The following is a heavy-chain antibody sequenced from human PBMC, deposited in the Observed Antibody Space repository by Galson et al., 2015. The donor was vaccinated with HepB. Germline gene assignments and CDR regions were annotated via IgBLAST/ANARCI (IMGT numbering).Heavy chain of an antibody. Sequence: SVKVSCKASGYTFTSYAMHWVRQAPGQRLEWMGWINAGNGNTKYSQKFQGRVTITRDTSASTAYMELSSLRSEDTAVYYCARVASGYDLEEHFDYWGQGTLVTVSS. CDR1: GYTFTSYA. J-gene: IGHJ4*02. CDR3: ARVASGYDLEEHFDY. D-gene: IGHD5-12*01. CDR2: INAGNGNT. V-gene: IGHV1-3*01.